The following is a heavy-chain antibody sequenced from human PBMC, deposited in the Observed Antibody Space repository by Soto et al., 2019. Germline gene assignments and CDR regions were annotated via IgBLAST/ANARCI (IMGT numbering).Heavy chain of an antibody. CDR1: GFAFSRHA. CDR3: AKGYADSDS. V-gene: IGHV3-23*01. Sequence: DVQLFESGGGLVQPGGSLRLSCATSGFAFSRHAMSWVRQTPGRGLEWLSSISNSDDTTYYAASVKGRFTISRDMSKSTLFLQMSSLRAEDTAVYYCAKGYADSDSWGQGTQVTVSP. D-gene: IGHD5-18*01. CDR2: ISNSDDTT. J-gene: IGHJ4*02.